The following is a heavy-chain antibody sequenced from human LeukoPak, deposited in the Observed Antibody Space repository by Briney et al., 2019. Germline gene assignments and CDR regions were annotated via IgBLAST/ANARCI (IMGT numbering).Heavy chain of an antibody. CDR3: ASHSPYSSSPYYYYYYMDV. Sequence: ASVKVSCKTIGGRFKSYGFSWVRQAPGQGLEWMGGIIPIFDRPNYAQKFEGRVTITADKSTNTTYMEIRSLTSDDTAVYYCASHSPYSSSPYYYYYYMDVWGKGTTVTVSS. CDR1: GGRFKSYG. D-gene: IGHD6-6*01. V-gene: IGHV1-69*06. CDR2: IIPIFDRP. J-gene: IGHJ6*03.